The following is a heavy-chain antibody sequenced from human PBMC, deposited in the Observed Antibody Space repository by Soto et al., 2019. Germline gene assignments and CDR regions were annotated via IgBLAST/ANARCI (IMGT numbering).Heavy chain of an antibody. V-gene: IGHV3-23*01. CDR3: SKDPIAYSWNPTPDAFDI. D-gene: IGHD1-20*01. J-gene: IGHJ3*02. CDR1: GFTFSRYA. Sequence: PGGSLRRSCAASGFTFSRYAMSWVRQAPGKGLEWVSAISGSGGSTYYADSVKGRFTISRDNSKKTLYLQMNSLRAEDTAVYYCSKDPIAYSWNPTPDAFDIWGQGTMLTFSS. CDR2: ISGSGGST.